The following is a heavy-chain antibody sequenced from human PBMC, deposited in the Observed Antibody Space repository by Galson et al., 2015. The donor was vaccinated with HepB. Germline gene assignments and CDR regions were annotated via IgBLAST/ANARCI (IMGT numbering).Heavy chain of an antibody. V-gene: IGHV3-15*01. D-gene: IGHD1-1*01. CDR3: TTDAAILETTTLLY. CDR1: GFTFSNAW. J-gene: IGHJ4*02. Sequence: SLRLSCAASGFTFSNAWMSWVRQVPGKGLEWLGRIKRSTEGGTTEYAAPVKGRFTISRDDSKNTLYLQMNSLKTEDTAVYYCTTDAAILETTTLLYWGQGTLVTVSS. CDR2: IKRSTEGGTT.